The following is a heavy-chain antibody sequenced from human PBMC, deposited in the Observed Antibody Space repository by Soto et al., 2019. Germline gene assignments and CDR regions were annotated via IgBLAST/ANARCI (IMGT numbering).Heavy chain of an antibody. CDR2: INHSGST. Sequence: SETLSLTCAVYGGSFSGYYWSWIRQPPGKGLEWIGEINHSGSTNYNPSLKSRVTISVDTSKNQFSLKLSSVTAADTAVYYCARGAGYSSGWYGELGLYYYYYMDVWGKGTTVTVSS. J-gene: IGHJ6*03. V-gene: IGHV4-34*01. CDR1: GGSFSGYY. CDR3: ARGAGYSSGWYGELGLYYYYYMDV. D-gene: IGHD6-19*01.